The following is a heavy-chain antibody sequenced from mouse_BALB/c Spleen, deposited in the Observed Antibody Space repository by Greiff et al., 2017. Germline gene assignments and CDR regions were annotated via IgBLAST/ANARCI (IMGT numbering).Heavy chain of an antibody. CDR2: IDPANGNT. CDR1: GFNIKDTY. D-gene: IGHD1-1*01. CDR3: ARSEGYYYGSSSWYFDV. V-gene: IGHV14-3*02. Sequence: EVQLQESGAELVKPGASVKLSCTASGFNIKDTYMHWVKQRPEQGLEWIGRIDPANGNTKYDPKFQGKATITADTSSNTAYLQLSSLTSEDTAVYYCARSEGYYYGSSSWYFDVWGAGTTVTVSS. J-gene: IGHJ1*01.